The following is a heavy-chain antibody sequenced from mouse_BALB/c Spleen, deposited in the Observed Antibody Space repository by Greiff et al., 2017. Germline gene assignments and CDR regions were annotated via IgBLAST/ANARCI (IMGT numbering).Heavy chain of an antibody. CDR2: IYPGSGST. CDR3: ASGGDY. V-gene: IGHV1-55*01. J-gene: IGHJ4*01. CDR1: GYNFTSYW. Sequence: QVQLQQSGAELVKPGTSVKLSCKASGYNFTSYWINWVKLRPGQGLEWIGDIYPGSGSTNYNEKFKSKATLTVDTSSSTAYMQLSSLASEDSALYYCASGGDYWGQGTSVTVSS.